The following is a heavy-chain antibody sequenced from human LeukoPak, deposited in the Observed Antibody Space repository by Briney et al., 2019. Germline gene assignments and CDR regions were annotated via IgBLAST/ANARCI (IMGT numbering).Heavy chain of an antibody. CDR2: IYTSGST. Sequence: SETLSLTCTVSGGSISSYYWSWIRQPAGKGLEWIGRIYTSGSTNYSPSLKSRVTMSVDTSKNQFSLKLSSVTAADTAVYYCARANLGYCNGGSCDGYYFDYWGQGTLVTVSS. J-gene: IGHJ4*02. CDR1: GGSISSYY. D-gene: IGHD2-15*01. CDR3: ARANLGYCNGGSCDGYYFDY. V-gene: IGHV4-4*07.